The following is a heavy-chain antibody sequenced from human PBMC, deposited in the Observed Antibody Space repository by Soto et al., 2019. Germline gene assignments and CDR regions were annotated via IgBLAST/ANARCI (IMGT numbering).Heavy chain of an antibody. CDR3: ARARGNYYYGMDV. Sequence: PGGSLRLSCAASGFTFSSYGMHWVRQAPGKGLEWVAVISYDGSNKYYADSVKGRFTTSRDNSKNTLYLQMNSLRAEDTAVYYCARARGNYYYGMDVWGQGTTVTVSS. V-gene: IGHV3-30*03. CDR1: GFTFSSYG. D-gene: IGHD3-10*01. CDR2: ISYDGSNK. J-gene: IGHJ6*02.